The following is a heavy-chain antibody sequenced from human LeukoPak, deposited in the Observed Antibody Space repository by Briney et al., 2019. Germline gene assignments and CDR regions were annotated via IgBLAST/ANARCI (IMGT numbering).Heavy chain of an antibody. V-gene: IGHV3-11*01. CDR2: ISSSGTTI. J-gene: IGHJ4*02. CDR1: GFTFSDYY. Sequence: GGSLRLSCAASGFTFSDYYMSWIRQAPGKGLEWVSYISSSGTTIYYADSVKGRFTISSDNAKNSLYLQRNSLRAEDTAVYYCARRRDSGSLQHFDYWGQGTLVTVSS. D-gene: IGHD1-26*01. CDR3: ARRRDSGSLQHFDY.